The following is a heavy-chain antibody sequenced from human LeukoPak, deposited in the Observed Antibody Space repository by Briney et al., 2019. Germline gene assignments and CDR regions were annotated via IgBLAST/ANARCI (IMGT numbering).Heavy chain of an antibody. CDR3: ARYSGSHYAFDI. V-gene: IGHV4-39*01. CDR2: IYYSGNT. Sequence: PSETLSLTCTVSAGAISSSSYYWGWIRQAPGKGLEWIGNIYYSGNTFYNPSLKSRLTISVDTSKNQFSLKLSSVTAADTAVYYCARYSGSHYAFDIWGQGTMVTVSS. CDR1: AGAISSSSYY. J-gene: IGHJ3*02. D-gene: IGHD1-26*01.